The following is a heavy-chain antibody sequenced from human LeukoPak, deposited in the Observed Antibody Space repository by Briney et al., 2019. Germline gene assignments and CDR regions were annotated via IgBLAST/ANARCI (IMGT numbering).Heavy chain of an antibody. J-gene: IGHJ4*02. CDR1: GGSISSTNW. Sequence: TSETLSLTCGVSGGSISSTNWWSWVRQPPGQGLEWIGEISLSGITNYNPSLKSRVTMSLDRSKNHLSLTLTSVTAADTAVYYCSRKSGAFSPFGYWGQGTLVTVSS. D-gene: IGHD1-26*01. CDR3: SRKSGAFSPFGY. V-gene: IGHV4-4*02. CDR2: ISLSGIT.